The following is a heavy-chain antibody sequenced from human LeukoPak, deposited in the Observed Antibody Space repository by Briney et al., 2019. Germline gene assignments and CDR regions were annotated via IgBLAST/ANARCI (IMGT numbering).Heavy chain of an antibody. J-gene: IGHJ5*02. V-gene: IGHV3-20*04. Sequence: GGSLRLSCAASGFTFAHYGMSWVRQAPGKGLEWVSGVNSNGDDTAYADSVKGRFTISRDNAKNSLFLQVNNLRAEDTALYYCAAGYWFDPWGQGTLVTVSS. CDR1: GFTFAHYG. CDR3: AAGYWFDP. CDR2: VNSNGDDT.